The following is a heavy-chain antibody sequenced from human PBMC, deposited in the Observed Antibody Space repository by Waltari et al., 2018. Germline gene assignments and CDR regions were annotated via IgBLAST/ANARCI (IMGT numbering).Heavy chain of an antibody. Sequence: EVQLVESGGGLVQPGRSLRLSWAASGFTLDAYAMHWVRQATGKGLEWVSGISWNSGSMGYAYSVKGPFTISRDNAKNSLYLQMNSLRAEDTALYYCAKAGYDILTGYSKFDYWGQGTLVTVSS. J-gene: IGHJ4*02. CDR2: ISWNSGSM. CDR3: AKAGYDILTGYSKFDY. V-gene: IGHV3-9*01. D-gene: IGHD3-9*01. CDR1: GFTLDAYA.